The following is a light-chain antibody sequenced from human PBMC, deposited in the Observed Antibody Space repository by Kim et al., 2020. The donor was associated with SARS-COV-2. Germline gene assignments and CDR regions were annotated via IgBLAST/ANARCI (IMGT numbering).Light chain of an antibody. CDR2: QDS. CDR1: KLGDKY. Sequence: SSELTQPPSVSVSPGQTASITCSGDKLGDKYACWYQQKPGQSPVLVIYQDSKRPSGIPERFSGSNSGNTATLTISGTQAMDEADYYCQAWDSSTHVFGTG. V-gene: IGLV3-1*01. J-gene: IGLJ1*01. CDR3: QAWDSSTHV.